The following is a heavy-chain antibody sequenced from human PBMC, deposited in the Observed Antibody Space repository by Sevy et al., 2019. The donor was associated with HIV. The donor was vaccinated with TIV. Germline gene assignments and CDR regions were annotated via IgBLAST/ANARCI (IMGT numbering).Heavy chain of an antibody. CDR1: GGTFINYA. J-gene: IGHJ6*02. CDR2: FIPMFHTT. CDR3: ASSYFDSSGYSPLFYYGMDV. V-gene: IGHV1-69*13. Sequence: AAVKVSCKASGGTFINYAVTWVRQAPRQGLERRGGFIPMFHTTNSAQKFQGRVTLTADGSTSTAYMELSSLRSEDTAVYYRASSYFDSSGYSPLFYYGMDVWGQGTTVTVSS. D-gene: IGHD3-22*01.